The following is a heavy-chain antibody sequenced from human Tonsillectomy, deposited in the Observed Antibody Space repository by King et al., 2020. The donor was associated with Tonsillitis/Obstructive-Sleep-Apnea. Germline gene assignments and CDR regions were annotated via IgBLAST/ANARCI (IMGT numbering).Heavy chain of an antibody. CDR3: ARLGVVWSSLPQGDFGC. J-gene: IGHJ4*02. CDR2: IYPDDSDT. D-gene: IGHD2-2*01. CDR1: GYSFTTYW. V-gene: IGHV5-51*01. Sequence: VQLVESGAEVKKPGESLTISCKGSGYSFTTYWIAWVRQMPGKGLEWMGIIYPDDSDTRYSPSFEGQVTISADKSISTANLQWSSLKASDTAMYYCARLGVVWSSLPQGDFGCWGQGTLVTVSS.